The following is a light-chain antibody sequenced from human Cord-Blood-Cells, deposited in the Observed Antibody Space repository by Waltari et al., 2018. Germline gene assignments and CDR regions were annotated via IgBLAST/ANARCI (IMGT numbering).Light chain of an antibody. CDR1: QSISSY. CDR3: QPSYSTPCT. CDR2: TSS. J-gene: IGKJ1*01. V-gene: IGKV1-39*01. Sequence: DIQMTQSPSSLSASVGDRVTITCRASQSISSYLNWYQQKPGKAPMLLFYTSSSLQSGVPASFTGRASGTDFTLTIRRPQPEDFTPYFCQPSYSTPCTFGQRTTEEIK.